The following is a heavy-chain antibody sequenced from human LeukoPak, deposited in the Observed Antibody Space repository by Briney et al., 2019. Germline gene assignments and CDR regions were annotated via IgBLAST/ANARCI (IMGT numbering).Heavy chain of an antibody. CDR1: GGSLSSYY. Sequence: SETLSLTCTVSGGSLSSYYWSWLRQPPGKGLEWIGYIYYSGSTNYNPSLKSRVTISVDTSKNQFSLKLSSVTAADTAVYYCARAGVRFLTGRVDAFDIWGQGTMVTVSS. CDR3: ARAGVRFLTGRVDAFDI. V-gene: IGHV4-59*01. J-gene: IGHJ3*02. CDR2: IYYSGST. D-gene: IGHD3-3*01.